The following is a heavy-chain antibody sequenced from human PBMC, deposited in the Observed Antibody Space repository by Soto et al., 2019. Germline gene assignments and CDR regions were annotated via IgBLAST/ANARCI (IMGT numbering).Heavy chain of an antibody. CDR3: ARGRAGQLWQTNWFDP. V-gene: IGHV4-34*01. J-gene: IGHJ5*02. CDR2: INQSGGT. CDR1: GVSFSVYY. D-gene: IGHD5-18*01. Sequence: PAETLSLTCAVYGVSFSVYYRSWMRHPPGKGRQWIGEINQSGGTNYNPSLKSRVTISVDRSKNQCTLKLSSGTAADTAVYDCARGRAGQLWQTNWFDPWGQGTRVTVSS.